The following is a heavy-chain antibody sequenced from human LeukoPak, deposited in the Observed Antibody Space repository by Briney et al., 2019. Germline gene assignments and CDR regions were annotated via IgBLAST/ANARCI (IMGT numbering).Heavy chain of an antibody. Sequence: GGSLRLSCAASGFTVSSTYMSWVRQAPGKGLEWASVIYSGGSTYYADSVKGRFTIPGDHSKNTLYLHMNSLRAEDTAVYYCARAPEYDSSGYHFDYWGQGTLVTVSS. J-gene: IGHJ4*02. CDR2: IYSGGST. CDR1: GFTVSSTY. V-gene: IGHV3-53*01. CDR3: ARAPEYDSSGYHFDY. D-gene: IGHD3-22*01.